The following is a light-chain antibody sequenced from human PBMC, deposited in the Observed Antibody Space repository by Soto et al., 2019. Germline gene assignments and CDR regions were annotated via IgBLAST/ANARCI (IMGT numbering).Light chain of an antibody. J-gene: IGKJ4*01. CDR1: QSLLHSNGYNY. CDR3: MQALQTPLT. Sequence: DIVMTQSPLSLPVIPGEPASISWRSSQSLLHSNGYNYLDWYLQKPGQSPQLLIYLGSNRASGVPDRFSGSGSGTDFTLKISRVGAEDVGVYYCMQALQTPLTFGGGTKVEIK. V-gene: IGKV2-28*01. CDR2: LGS.